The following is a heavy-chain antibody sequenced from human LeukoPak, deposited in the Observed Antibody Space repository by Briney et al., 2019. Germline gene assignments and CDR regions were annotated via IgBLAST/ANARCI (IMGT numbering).Heavy chain of an antibody. CDR2: IYYSGST. Sequence: SETLSLTCTVSRGFISGSIRSYYWSWIRQPPGKGLAWIGYIYYSGSTNYNPSLKSRVTISVDTSKNQFSLKLSSVTAADTAVYYCARHLYDSSIYFDYWGQGTLVTVSS. J-gene: IGHJ4*02. D-gene: IGHD3-22*01. V-gene: IGHV4-59*08. CDR3: ARHLYDSSIYFDY. CDR1: RGFISGSIRSYY.